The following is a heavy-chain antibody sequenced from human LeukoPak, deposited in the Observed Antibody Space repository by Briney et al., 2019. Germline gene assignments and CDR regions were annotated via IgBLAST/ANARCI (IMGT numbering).Heavy chain of an antibody. J-gene: IGHJ6*02. D-gene: IGHD5-24*01. CDR1: GFTFSDHG. CDR3: ARSRRDNYYYYYGMDV. V-gene: IGHV3-33*01. Sequence: GGSLRLSCAASGFTFSDHGMHWVRQAPGKGLEWVAIIWYNGSKKYYAESVKGRFTISRDNARNSLYLQMNSLRAEDTAVYYCARSRRDNYYYYYGMDVWGQGTTVTVSS. CDR2: IWYNGSKK.